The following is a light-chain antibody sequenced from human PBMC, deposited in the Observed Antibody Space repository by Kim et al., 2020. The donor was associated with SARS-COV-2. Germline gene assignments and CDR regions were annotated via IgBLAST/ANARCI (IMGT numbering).Light chain of an antibody. V-gene: IGKV1-39*01. CDR3: QKSYSPPLT. CDR1: QSISNY. CDR2: AAS. Sequence: ASVGDRVIIPCRAGQSISNYLNWYQQKPWKAPRLLIYAASLLQSGVPPRFSGSGSGTDFTFTINGLQPEDFATYYCQKSYSPPLTFGGGTKVDIK. J-gene: IGKJ4*01.